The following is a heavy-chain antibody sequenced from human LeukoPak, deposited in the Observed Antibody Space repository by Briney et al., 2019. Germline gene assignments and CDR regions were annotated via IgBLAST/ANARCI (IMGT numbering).Heavy chain of an antibody. J-gene: IGHJ4*02. CDR1: GGSISSYY. Sequence: SETLSLTCTVSGGSISSYYWSWIRQPPGKGLEWIGYIYYSGSTNYNPSLKSRVTISVDTSKNQFSLKLSSVTAADTAVYYCARDRYGGYYYFDYWGQGTLVTVSS. CDR2: IYYSGST. CDR3: ARDRYGGYYYFDY. V-gene: IGHV4-59*01. D-gene: IGHD5-12*01.